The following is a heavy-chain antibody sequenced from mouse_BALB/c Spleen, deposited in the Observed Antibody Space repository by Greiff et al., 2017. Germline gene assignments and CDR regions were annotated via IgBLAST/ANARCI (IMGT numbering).Heavy chain of an antibody. D-gene: IGHD1-1*01. CDR2: ISSGGSYT. V-gene: IGHV5-9-4*01. J-gene: IGHJ3*01. CDR1: GFTFSSYA. Sequence: EVMLVESGGGLVKPGGSLKLSCAASGFTFSSYAMSWVRQSPEKRLEWVAEISSGGSYTYYPDTVTGRFTISRDNAKNTLYLEMSSLRSEDTAMYYCARDRSYGSSSWFAYWGQGTLVTVSA. CDR3: ARDRSYGSSSWFAY.